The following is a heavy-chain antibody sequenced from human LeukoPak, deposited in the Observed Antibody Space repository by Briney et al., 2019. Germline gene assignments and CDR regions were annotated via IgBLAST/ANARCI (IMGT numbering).Heavy chain of an antibody. CDR1: GDSVSSNSAV. CDR2: TYYRPKWYN. V-gene: IGHV6-1*01. J-gene: IGHJ3*02. D-gene: IGHD2-15*01. Sequence: SQTLSLTCAISGDSVSSNSAVWNWIRQSPSRGLEWLGSTYYRPKWYNDYAVSVKSRITIKPDTSKNQFSLQLNSATPEDTAVYYCARLGLGGAFDIWGQGTMVTVSS. CDR3: ARLGLGGAFDI.